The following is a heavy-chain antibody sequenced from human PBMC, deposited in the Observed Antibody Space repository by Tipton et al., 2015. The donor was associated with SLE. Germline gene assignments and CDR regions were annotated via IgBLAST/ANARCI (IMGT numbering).Heavy chain of an antibody. CDR2: IYTSEST. Sequence: TLSLTCTVSGASLSGYYWSWIRQPAGKGLEWIGRIYTSESTNYNPSLKSRVTISVDTSKNQFSLKLSSVTAADTAVYSCARGGIPYSASWYGYFFDYWGLGSLVTVSS. V-gene: IGHV4-4*07. D-gene: IGHD6-13*01. CDR3: ARGGIPYSASWYGYFFDY. CDR1: GASLSGYY. J-gene: IGHJ4*02.